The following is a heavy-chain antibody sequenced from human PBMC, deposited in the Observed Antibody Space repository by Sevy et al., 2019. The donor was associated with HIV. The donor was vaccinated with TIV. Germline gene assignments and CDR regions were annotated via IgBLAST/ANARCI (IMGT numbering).Heavy chain of an antibody. V-gene: IGHV4-59*08. Sequence: SETLSLTCTVSGGSITSLYWNWIRQPPGKGLEWIGNIYYNGHINYNPSLKSRGPLSLDTSKNQFSLRLSSVTAADTAMYYCAGENAWGRGYSWGQGTLVTVSS. J-gene: IGHJ4*02. CDR3: AGENAWGRGYS. D-gene: IGHD1-26*01. CDR2: IYYNGHI. CDR1: GGSITSLY.